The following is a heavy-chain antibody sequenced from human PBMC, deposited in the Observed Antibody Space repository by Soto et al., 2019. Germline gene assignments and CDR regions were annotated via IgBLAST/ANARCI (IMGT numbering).Heavy chain of an antibody. V-gene: IGHV4-4*07. CDR2: IYTGGSI. CDR1: GGSLSNYY. Sequence: PSETLSLTCTVSGGSLSNYYLSWIRQPTGKGLEWIGRIYTGGSINYNPSLKSRVTMSVDTSKQQFSLKLTSVTAADTAVYYCARDLDSSGFSPDWFDPWGQGTLVTVSS. J-gene: IGHJ5*02. D-gene: IGHD3-22*01. CDR3: ARDLDSSGFSPDWFDP.